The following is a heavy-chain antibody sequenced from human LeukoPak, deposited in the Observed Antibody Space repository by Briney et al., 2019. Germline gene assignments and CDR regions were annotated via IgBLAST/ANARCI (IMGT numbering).Heavy chain of an antibody. Sequence: GASVKVSCKASGYTFTSYYIHWVRQAPGQGLEWMGIINPSGGSTSYAQKLQGRVTMTRDTSTSTVYMQLSSLRSEDTAVYYCAVAYSYGRGAFDIWGQGTMVTVSS. J-gene: IGHJ3*02. V-gene: IGHV1-46*01. CDR3: AVAYSYGRGAFDI. CDR1: GYTFTSYY. CDR2: INPSGGST. D-gene: IGHD5-18*01.